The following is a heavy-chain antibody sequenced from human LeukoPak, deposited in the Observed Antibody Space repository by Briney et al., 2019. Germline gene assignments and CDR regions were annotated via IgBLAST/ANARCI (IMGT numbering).Heavy chain of an antibody. CDR2: IYTSGST. CDR1: GGSISSGSYY. Sequence: SETLSLPCTVSGGSISSGSYYWSWIRQPAGKGLEWIGRIYTSGSTNYNPSLKSRVTMSVDTSKNQFSLKLSSVTAADTAVYYCARLESGYAWNWGQGTLVTVSS. V-gene: IGHV4-61*02. J-gene: IGHJ4*02. D-gene: IGHD5-12*01. CDR3: ARLESGYAWN.